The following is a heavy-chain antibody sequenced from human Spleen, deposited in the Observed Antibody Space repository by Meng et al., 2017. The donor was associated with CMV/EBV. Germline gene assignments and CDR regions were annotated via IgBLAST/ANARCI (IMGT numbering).Heavy chain of an antibody. J-gene: IGHJ5*02. CDR2: INHSGST. CDR1: GGSFSGYY. Sequence: QVQHQRWGAGLLKPSETLSLTCAVYGGSFSGYYWSRIRQPPGKGLEWIGEINHSGSTNYNPSLKSRVTISVDTSKNQFSLKLSSVTAADTAVYYCARATEYQLLRTTRRNWFDPWGQGTLVTVSS. V-gene: IGHV4-34*01. CDR3: ARATEYQLLRTTRRNWFDP. D-gene: IGHD2-2*01.